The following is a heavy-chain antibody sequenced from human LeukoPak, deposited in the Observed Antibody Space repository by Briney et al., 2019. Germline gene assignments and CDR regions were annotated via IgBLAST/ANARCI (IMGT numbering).Heavy chain of an antibody. Sequence: ASVKVSCKASGYTFTSYGISWVRQAPGQGLEWMGWINAYNGNTNYAQKLQGRVTMTTDTSTSTAYMELRSLRSDDTAVYYCARDFRNFDWLLEANWFDPWGQGTLVTVSS. CDR3: ARDFRNFDWLLEANWFDP. CDR2: INAYNGNT. V-gene: IGHV1-18*01. CDR1: GYTFTSYG. J-gene: IGHJ5*02. D-gene: IGHD3-9*01.